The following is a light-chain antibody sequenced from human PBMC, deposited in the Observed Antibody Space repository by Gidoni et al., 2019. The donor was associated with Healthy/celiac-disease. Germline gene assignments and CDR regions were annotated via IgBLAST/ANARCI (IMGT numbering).Light chain of an antibody. CDR3: QQYGSSSRYT. V-gene: IGKV3-20*01. J-gene: IGKJ2*01. CDR2: GAS. Sequence: EIVLTQSPGTLSLSPGERATLSCRASQSVSSSYLAWYQQKPGQAPRLLIYGASSRATGIPDFTLTISRLEPEDFAVYYYQQYGSSSRYTFGQGTKLEIK. CDR1: QSVSSSY.